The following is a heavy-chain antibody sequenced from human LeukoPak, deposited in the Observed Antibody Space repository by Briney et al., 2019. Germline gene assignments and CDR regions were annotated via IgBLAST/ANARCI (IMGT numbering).Heavy chain of an antibody. V-gene: IGHV1-69*04. D-gene: IGHD3-22*01. J-gene: IGHJ3*02. CDR1: GGTFSSYA. Sequence: SVKVSCKASGGTFSSYAISWVRQAPGQGLEWMGRIIPIFGIANYAQKSQGRVTITADKSTSTAYMELSSLRSEDTAVYYCAIHYYDSSEPQVGFDIWGQGTMVTVSS. CDR3: AIHYYDSSEPQVGFDI. CDR2: IIPIFGIA.